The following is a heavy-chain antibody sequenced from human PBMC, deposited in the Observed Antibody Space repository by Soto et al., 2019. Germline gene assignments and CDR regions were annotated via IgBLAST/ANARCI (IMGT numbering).Heavy chain of an antibody. D-gene: IGHD2-15*01. CDR1: GFTFSSYS. CDR2: ISSSSTI. J-gene: IGHJ6*03. CDR3: ARDCSGSSCYLNENYYYYYYMDV. Sequence: PGGSLRLSCAASGFTFSSYSMNWVRQAPGKGLEWVSYISSSSTIYYADSVKGRFTISRDNAKNSLYLQMNSLRAEDTAVYYCARDCSGSSCYLNENYYYYYYMDVWGKGTTVTVSS. V-gene: IGHV3-48*01.